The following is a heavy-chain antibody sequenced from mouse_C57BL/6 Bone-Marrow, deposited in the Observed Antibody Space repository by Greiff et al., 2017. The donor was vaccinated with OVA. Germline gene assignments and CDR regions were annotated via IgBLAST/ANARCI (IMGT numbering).Heavy chain of an antibody. CDR3: ALTTGRDY. J-gene: IGHJ2*01. Sequence: QVHVKQPGAELVMPGASVKLSCKASGYTFTSYWMHWVKQRPGQGLEWIGEIDPSDSYTNYNQKFKGKATLTVDKSSSTAFMQLSSLTSADSAVYYCALTTGRDYWGQGTTLTVSS. CDR2: IDPSDSYT. V-gene: IGHV1-69*01. D-gene: IGHD1-1*01. CDR1: GYTFTSYW.